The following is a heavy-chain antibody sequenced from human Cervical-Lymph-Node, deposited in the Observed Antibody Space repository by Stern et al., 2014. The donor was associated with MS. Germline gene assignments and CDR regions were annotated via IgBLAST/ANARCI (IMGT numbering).Heavy chain of an antibody. V-gene: IGHV2-5*02. J-gene: IGHJ4*02. D-gene: IGHD5-18*01. CDR2: IYWDDEK. CDR3: AHIGTTRGYSFGVFDY. Sequence: QVTLKESGPTLVKPTQTLTLTCSFSGFSLSTSGLGVGWIRQPPGKALEWLALIYWDDEKRYSSSLKSRLTITNDTTAKQVVRTLTMKDPVDTGTYYCAHIGTTRGYSFGVFDYWGQGILVTVSS. CDR1: GFSLSTSGLG.